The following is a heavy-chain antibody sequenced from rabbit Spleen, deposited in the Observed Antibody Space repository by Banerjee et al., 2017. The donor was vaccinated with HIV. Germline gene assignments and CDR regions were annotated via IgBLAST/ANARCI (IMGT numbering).Heavy chain of an antibody. Sequence: QEQLEESGGGLVRPGGTLTLTCTASGFSFTNYYYMCWVRQAPGKGLEWIGCIAAGGGIPWYVSWAKGRFTISKTSSTTVTLQMTSLTAADTATYFCARDSGTSFSSYGMDLWGPGTLVTVS. J-gene: IGHJ6*01. CDR1: GFSFTNYYY. CDR3: ARDSGTSFSSYGMDL. CDR2: IAAGGGIP. D-gene: IGHD8-1*01. V-gene: IGHV1S45*01.